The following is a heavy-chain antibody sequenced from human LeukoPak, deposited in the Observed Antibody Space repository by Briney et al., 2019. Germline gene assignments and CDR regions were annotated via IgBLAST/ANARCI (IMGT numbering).Heavy chain of an antibody. Sequence: PSETLSLTCTVSGGSISSHYWSWIRQPPGKGLEWIGFVSYSGSTNYNPSLKSRVTISVDTSKNQFSLKLSSVTAADTAVYYCASSMDDAFDIWGQGTMVTVSS. J-gene: IGHJ3*02. V-gene: IGHV4-59*11. CDR1: GGSISSHY. D-gene: IGHD2-2*01. CDR3: ASSMDDAFDI. CDR2: VSYSGST.